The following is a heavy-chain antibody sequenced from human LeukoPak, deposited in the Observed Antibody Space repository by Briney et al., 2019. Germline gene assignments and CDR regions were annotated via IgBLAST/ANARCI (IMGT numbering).Heavy chain of an antibody. CDR1: GDSVSNDNAI. Sequence: SQTLSLTCDISGDSVSNDNAIWNWIRQSPSGGLEWLGRTYYRSRWIYDYAVSVKGRMTINPDTSKNQFSLQLSSLSPEDTALYYCARGSMGTGFDRWGQGTLVTVSS. D-gene: IGHD1-14*01. V-gene: IGHV6-1*01. CDR3: ARGSMGTGFDR. CDR2: TYYRSRWIY. J-gene: IGHJ4*02.